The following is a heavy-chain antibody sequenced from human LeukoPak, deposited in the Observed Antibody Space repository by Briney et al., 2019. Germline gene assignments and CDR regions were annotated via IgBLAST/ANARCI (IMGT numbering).Heavy chain of an antibody. Sequence: GGSLRLSCAASGFPFSSYWMGWVRQAPGKGLEWVANIKQDGTEKYYVDSVKGRFTISRDNAKYSLYLQMNSLRVEDTAVYYCAKLAKYFYGSETYYFFEHWGQGTPVTASS. CDR1: GFPFSSYW. CDR2: IKQDGTEK. V-gene: IGHV3-7*01. CDR3: AKLAKYFYGSETYYFFEH. D-gene: IGHD3-10*01. J-gene: IGHJ4*02.